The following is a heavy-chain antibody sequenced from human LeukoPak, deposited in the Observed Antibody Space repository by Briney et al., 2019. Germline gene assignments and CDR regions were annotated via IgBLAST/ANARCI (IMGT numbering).Heavy chain of an antibody. D-gene: IGHD6-25*01. J-gene: IGHJ4*02. CDR2: IYHTGST. CDR3: ARRGRNSSGWQDYL. CDR1: GGSISSYY. V-gene: IGHV4-59*01. Sequence: SETLSLTCTVSGGSISSYYWSWIRQPPGKGLEWIANIYHTGSTNYNPPLSSRVTISIDTAKNQFSLKLTSVTAADTAVYYCARRGRNSSGWQDYLWGQGTLVTVSS.